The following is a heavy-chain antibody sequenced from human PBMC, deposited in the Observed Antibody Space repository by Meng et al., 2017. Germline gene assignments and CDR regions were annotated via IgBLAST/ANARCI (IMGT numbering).Heavy chain of an antibody. V-gene: IGHV4-34*01. CDR1: GESFSGYY. CDR2: INHSGST. CDR3: AYATTESN. D-gene: IGHD1-26*01. J-gene: IGHJ4*02. Sequence: QGRLPQWGAGLLKPSDTLSRTCAVYGESFSGYYWSWIRQPPGKGMEWIGEINHSGSTNYNPSIKSRVTISVDTSKNQFSLKLSSVTAADTAVYYCAYATTESNWGQGTLVTVSS.